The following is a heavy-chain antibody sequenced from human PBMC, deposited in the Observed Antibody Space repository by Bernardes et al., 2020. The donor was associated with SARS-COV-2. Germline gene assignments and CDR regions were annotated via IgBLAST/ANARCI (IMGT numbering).Heavy chain of an antibody. CDR2: IIPIFCTA. CDR3: ATLTYYDILTGSIMGYYYGMDV. J-gene: IGHJ6*02. D-gene: IGHD3-9*01. V-gene: IGHV1-69*13. CDR1: GCTFSSYA. Sequence: SVKVSCKASGCTFSSYAISWVRPAPGQGLEWMGWIIPIFCTANFAQKFQGRVTITADESTSTAYMELSSLKYEDTAVYYCATLTYYDILTGSIMGYYYGMDVWGQGTTVTVSS.